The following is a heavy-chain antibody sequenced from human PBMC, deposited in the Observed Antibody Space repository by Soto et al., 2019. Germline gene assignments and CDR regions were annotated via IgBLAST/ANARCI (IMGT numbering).Heavy chain of an antibody. V-gene: IGHV3-7*01. J-gene: IGHJ4*02. CDR2: IKQDGSNK. D-gene: IGHD5-12*01. CDR3: VKGGYHYFDY. CDR1: GFTFSAYR. Sequence: GSLRLSCAASGFTFSAYRMNWVRQAPGKGLEWVAKIKQDGSNKYYADSVKGRFTISRDNSKNTLYLQMNSLRAEDTAVYYCVKGGYHYFDYWGQGTLVTVSS.